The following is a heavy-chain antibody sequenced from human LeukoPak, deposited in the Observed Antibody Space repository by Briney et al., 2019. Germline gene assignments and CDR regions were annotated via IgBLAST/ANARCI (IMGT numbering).Heavy chain of an antibody. CDR2: IKKDGSEK. Sequence: GGSLRLSCAASGFTFSSYWMSWVRQAPGKGLEWVANIKKDGSEKYYVDSVKGRFTISRDNAKTSLYLQMNSLRAEDTAVYYCAKDGEWFGELLSSYFDYWGQGTLVTVSS. D-gene: IGHD3-10*01. CDR3: AKDGEWFGELLSSYFDY. CDR1: GFTFSSYW. V-gene: IGHV3-7*01. J-gene: IGHJ4*02.